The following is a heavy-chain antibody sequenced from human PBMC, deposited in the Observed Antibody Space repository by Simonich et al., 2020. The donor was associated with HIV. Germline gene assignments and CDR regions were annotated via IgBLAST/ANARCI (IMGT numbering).Heavy chain of an antibody. CDR3: ARGFYQRLYYFDY. J-gene: IGHJ4*02. Sequence: QVQLQQWGAGLLKPSETLSLTCAVYGGSLSGYYWRWIRQPPGKGLEWIGEINHSENTKYNPSLKSRVTISVDTSKNQFSLKLRSVTAADTAVYYCARGFYQRLYYFDYWGQGTLVTVSS. V-gene: IGHV4-34*01. D-gene: IGHD2-2*01. CDR2: INHSENT. CDR1: GGSLSGYY.